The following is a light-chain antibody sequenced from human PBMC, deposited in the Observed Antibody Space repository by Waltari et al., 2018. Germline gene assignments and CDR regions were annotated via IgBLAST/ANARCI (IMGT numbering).Light chain of an antibody. CDR2: KAS. Sequence: DLQMTQSPSSLSASVGDKVTISCQASQIITNGLAWYQKKTGQAPNPLIQKASSFESGVPTSFSGSGSGTDVTLTISRLQPEDVAPYFCQKGKNAPYSFGRGTKVEIK. CDR3: QKGKNAPYS. V-gene: IGKV1-5*03. J-gene: IGKJ2*03. CDR1: QIITNG.